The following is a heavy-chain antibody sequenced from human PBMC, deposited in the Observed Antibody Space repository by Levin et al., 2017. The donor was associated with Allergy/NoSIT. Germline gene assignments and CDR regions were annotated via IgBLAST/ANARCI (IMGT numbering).Heavy chain of an antibody. CDR2: IIPILGIA. J-gene: IGHJ3*02. CDR3: ARGKYGGENRGAFDI. D-gene: IGHD4-23*01. CDR1: GGTFSSYA. V-gene: IGHV1-69*04. Sequence: SVKVSCKASGGTFSSYAISWVRQAPGQGLEWMGRIIPILGIANYAQKFQGRVTITADKSTSTAYMELSSLRSEDTAVYYCARGKYGGENRGAFDIWGQGTMVTVSS.